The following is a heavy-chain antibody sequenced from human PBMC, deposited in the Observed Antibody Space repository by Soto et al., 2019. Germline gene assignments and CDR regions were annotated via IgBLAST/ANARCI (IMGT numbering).Heavy chain of an antibody. D-gene: IGHD1-26*01. V-gene: IGHV3-30*03. CDR3: ARGNPSFDFDS. CDR2: ISGDGINT. Sequence: GGSLRLSCAASGFNFGFFGMHWVRQAPGKGLEWVAFISGDGINTQYADSVRGRFTLSRDYSRKTMYLQMDSLRDEDTALYYCARGNPSFDFDSWGLGTLVTVSS. J-gene: IGHJ4*02. CDR1: GFNFGFFG.